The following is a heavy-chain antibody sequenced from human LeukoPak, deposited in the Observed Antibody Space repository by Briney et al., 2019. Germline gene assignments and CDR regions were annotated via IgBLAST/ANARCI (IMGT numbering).Heavy chain of an antibody. J-gene: IGHJ3*02. CDR1: GFTFSSYG. D-gene: IGHD6-13*01. CDR3: AKIAAAGLDAFDT. V-gene: IGHV3-30*18. CDR2: ISYDGSNK. Sequence: GGSLRLSCAASGFTFSSYGMHWVRQAPGKGLEWVAVISYDGSNKYYADSVKGRFTISRDNSKNTLYLQMNSLRAEDTAVYYCAKIAAAGLDAFDTWGQGTMVTVSS.